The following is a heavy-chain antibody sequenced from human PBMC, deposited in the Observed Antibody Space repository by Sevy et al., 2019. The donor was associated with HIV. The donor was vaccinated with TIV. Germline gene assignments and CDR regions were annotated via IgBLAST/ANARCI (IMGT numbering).Heavy chain of an antibody. CDR3: ANRGSGSGSGSYIDYYYYYMDV. J-gene: IGHJ6*03. CDR2: ISGSGGST. D-gene: IGHD3-10*01. Sequence: GGSLRLSCAASGFTFSSYAMSWVRQAPGKGLEWVSAISGSGGSTYYARSVKGRFTISRDNSKNTLYLQMNSLRAEDTAVNYCANRGSGSGSGSYIDYYYYYMDVWGKGTTVTVSS. V-gene: IGHV3-23*01. CDR1: GFTFSSYA.